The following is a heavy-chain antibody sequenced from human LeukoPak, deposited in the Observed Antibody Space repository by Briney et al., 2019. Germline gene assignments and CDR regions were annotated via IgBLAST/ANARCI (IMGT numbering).Heavy chain of an antibody. CDR1: GGSISSSSYY. CDR3: ARSVEGYCSGGSCYYYSYYMDV. Sequence: SETLSLTCTVSGGSISSSSYYWGWIRQPPGKGLEWIGYIYYSGSTNYNPSLKSRVTISVDTSKNQFSLKLNSVTAADTAVFYCARSVEGYCSGGSCYYYSYYMDVWGKGTTVTVSS. D-gene: IGHD2-15*01. CDR2: IYYSGST. J-gene: IGHJ6*03. V-gene: IGHV4-61*05.